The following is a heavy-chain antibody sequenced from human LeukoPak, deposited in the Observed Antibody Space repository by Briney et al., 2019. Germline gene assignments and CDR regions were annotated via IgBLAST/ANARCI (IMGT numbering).Heavy chain of an antibody. CDR2: INAGNGNT. Sequence: ASVKVSCKASGYTFTDFAIHWVRQAPGQRLEWMGWINAGNGNTKYSQKFQGRVTITRDTSASTAYMELSSLRSEDTAVYFCARDPKAGYLDYWGQGTLVTVSS. CDR1: GYTFTDFA. J-gene: IGHJ4*02. V-gene: IGHV1-3*01. CDR3: ARDPKAGYLDY.